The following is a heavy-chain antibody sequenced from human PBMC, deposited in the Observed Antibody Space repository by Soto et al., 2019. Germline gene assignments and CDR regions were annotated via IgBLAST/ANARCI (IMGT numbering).Heavy chain of an antibody. J-gene: IGHJ6*02. Sequence: GGSLRLSCAASGFTFSSYAMSRVRQAPGKGLEWVSAISGSGGSTYYADSVKGRFTISRDNSKNTLYLQMNSLRAEDTAVYYCAKVKVFSYYYGMDVWGQGTTVTVSS. V-gene: IGHV3-23*01. CDR2: ISGSGGST. CDR3: AKVKVFSYYYGMDV. CDR1: GFTFSSYA.